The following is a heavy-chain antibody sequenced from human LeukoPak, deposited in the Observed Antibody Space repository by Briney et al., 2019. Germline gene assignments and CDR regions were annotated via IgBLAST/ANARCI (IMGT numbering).Heavy chain of an antibody. Sequence: SVKISCKASGGTFSSYAISWVRQAPGQGLEWMGGIIPIFGTANYAQKFQGRVTITADESTSTAYMELSSLRSEDTAVYYCARASIVATISYYYYGMDVWGKGTTVTVSS. CDR3: ARASIVATISYYYYGMDV. CDR2: IIPIFGTA. V-gene: IGHV1-69*13. CDR1: GGTFSSYA. J-gene: IGHJ6*04. D-gene: IGHD5-12*01.